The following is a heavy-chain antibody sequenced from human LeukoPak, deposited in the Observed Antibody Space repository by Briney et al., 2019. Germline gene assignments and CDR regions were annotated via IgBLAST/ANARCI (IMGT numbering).Heavy chain of an antibody. D-gene: IGHD4-17*01. CDR2: IKQDGSEK. Sequence: PGGSLRLSCAASGFTFSSYWMSWVRQAPGKGLEWVANIKQDGSEKYYVDSVKGRFTISRDNAKNSLYLQMNSLRAEDTAVYYCARDLGVTTPEYFDYWGQGTLVTVSS. V-gene: IGHV3-7*01. J-gene: IGHJ4*02. CDR3: ARDLGVTTPEYFDY. CDR1: GFTFSSYW.